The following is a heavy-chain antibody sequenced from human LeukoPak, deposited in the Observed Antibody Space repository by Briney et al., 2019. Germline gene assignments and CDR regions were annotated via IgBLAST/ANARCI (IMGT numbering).Heavy chain of an antibody. CDR3: ARVVEPAAMELRFDP. Sequence: ASVKVSCKASGYTFTSYGISWVRQAPGQGLEWMGWISAYNGNTNYAQKLQGRVTMTTDTSTSTAYMELSSLRSEDTAVYYCARVVEPAAMELRFDPWGQGTLVTVSS. D-gene: IGHD2-2*01. CDR2: ISAYNGNT. J-gene: IGHJ5*02. CDR1: GYTFTSYG. V-gene: IGHV1-18*01.